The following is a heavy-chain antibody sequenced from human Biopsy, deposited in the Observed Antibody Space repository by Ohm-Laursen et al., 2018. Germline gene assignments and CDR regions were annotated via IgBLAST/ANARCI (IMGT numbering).Heavy chain of an antibody. D-gene: IGHD4-23*01. CDR2: ISHTGYT. CDR3: ARGSNEYGGLYFPH. V-gene: IGHV4-59*11. J-gene: IGHJ1*01. CDR1: GGSFTGHY. Sequence: SETLSLTYTVSGGSFTGHYWTWIRQPPGKGLEWIGHISHTGYTSYKSSLKSRVTISLDTPRKHFSLRLTSLAAADTAVYYCARGSNEYGGLYFPHWGQGTLVTVSS.